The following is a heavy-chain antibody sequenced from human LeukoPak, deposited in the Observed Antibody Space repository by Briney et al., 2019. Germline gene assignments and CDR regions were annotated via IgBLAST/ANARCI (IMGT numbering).Heavy chain of an antibody. Sequence: GGSLRLSCAASGFTFSSYAMSWVRQAPGKGLEWVSAISGSGGSTYYADSVKGRFTISRGNSKYTLYLQMNSLRADDTAVYYCAKGGYSSGWRNYFDYWGQGTLVTVSS. CDR1: GFTFSSYA. J-gene: IGHJ4*02. D-gene: IGHD6-19*01. V-gene: IGHV3-23*01. CDR3: AKGGYSSGWRNYFDY. CDR2: ISGSGGST.